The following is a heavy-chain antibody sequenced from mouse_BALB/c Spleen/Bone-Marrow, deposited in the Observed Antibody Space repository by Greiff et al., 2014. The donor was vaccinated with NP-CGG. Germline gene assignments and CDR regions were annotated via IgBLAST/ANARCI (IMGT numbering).Heavy chain of an antibody. CDR1: GYTFTSYF. Sequence: VQLQQSGPELVKPGASVRMSCKASGYTFTSYFIHWVKQRPGQGLEWIGWIYPGNVNTKYNEKFKGKATLTADKSSSTAYMQLSSLSSEDSEVYFGARETMDFWGQGTSVTVSS. J-gene: IGHJ4*01. CDR2: IYPGNVNT. V-gene: IGHV1S56*01. CDR3: ARETMDF.